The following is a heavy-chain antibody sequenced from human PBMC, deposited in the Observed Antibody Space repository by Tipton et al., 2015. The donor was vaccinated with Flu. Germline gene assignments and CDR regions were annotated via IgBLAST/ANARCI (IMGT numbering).Heavy chain of an antibody. CDR2: INHSGST. V-gene: IGHV4-34*01. D-gene: IGHD3-3*01. J-gene: IGHJ4*02. Sequence: TLSLTCAVYGGSFSGYYWSWIRQPPGKGLEWIGEINHSGSTNYNPSLKSRVTISVDTSKNQFSLKLSSMTAADTAVYYCARGPLRITIFGVVITGFDYWGQGTLVTVSS. CDR1: GGSFSGYY. CDR3: ARGPLRITIFGVVITGFDY.